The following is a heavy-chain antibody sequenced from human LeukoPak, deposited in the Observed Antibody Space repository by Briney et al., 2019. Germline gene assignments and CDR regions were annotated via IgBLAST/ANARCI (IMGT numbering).Heavy chain of an antibody. Sequence: GASVKVSCKASGYTFTSYYMHWVRQAPGQGLEWMGRINPNSGGTNYAQKFQGRVTMTRDTSISTAYMELSRLRSDDTAVYYCAREVQWKAGYYYYYGMDVWGQGTTVTVSS. CDR3: AREVQWKAGYYYYYGMDV. D-gene: IGHD6-19*01. CDR1: GYTFTSYY. J-gene: IGHJ6*02. V-gene: IGHV1-2*06. CDR2: INPNSGGT.